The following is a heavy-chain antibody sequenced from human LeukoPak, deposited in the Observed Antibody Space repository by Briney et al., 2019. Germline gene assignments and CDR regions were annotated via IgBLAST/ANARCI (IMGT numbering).Heavy chain of an antibody. CDR2: ISAYNGNT. D-gene: IGHD6-19*01. J-gene: IGHJ4*02. CDR1: GYTFTSYG. V-gene: IGHV1-18*01. Sequence: GASVKVSCKASGYTFTSYGISWVRQAPGQGLEWMGWISAYNGNTNYAQKLQGRVTMTTDTSTSTAYMELSSLRSEDTAVYYCARAHSSGWSDLYYFDYWGQGTLVTVSS. CDR3: ARAHSSGWSDLYYFDY.